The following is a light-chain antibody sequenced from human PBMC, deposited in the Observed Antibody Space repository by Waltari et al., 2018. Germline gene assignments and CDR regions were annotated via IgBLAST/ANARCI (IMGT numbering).Light chain of an antibody. Sequence: EIVLTQSLGTLSLSPGERATVSCRASQSISKYLAWYRLKPGQAPRLLIYDASKRATGIPDRFSASGSGTDFSLTISRLEPEDFAVYYCQHYVRLPVTFGQGTKVEIK. CDR3: QHYVRLPVT. J-gene: IGKJ1*01. CDR1: QSISKY. V-gene: IGKV3-20*01. CDR2: DAS.